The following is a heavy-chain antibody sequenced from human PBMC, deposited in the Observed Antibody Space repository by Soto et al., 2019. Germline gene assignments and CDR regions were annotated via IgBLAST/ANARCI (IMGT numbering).Heavy chain of an antibody. D-gene: IGHD1-1*01. CDR3: ARRDWNGGYCDF. J-gene: IGHJ4*02. CDR2: ISGSGGST. V-gene: IGHV3-23*01. CDR1: GFTFSSYA. Sequence: EVQLLESGGGLVQPGGSLRLSCAASGFTFSSYAMCWVRQAPGKGLEWVSAISGSGGSTYYADFAKGRFTISRDNAKNTVYLQMNSLRVEDTAVYYCARRDWNGGYCDFWGQGILVTVSS.